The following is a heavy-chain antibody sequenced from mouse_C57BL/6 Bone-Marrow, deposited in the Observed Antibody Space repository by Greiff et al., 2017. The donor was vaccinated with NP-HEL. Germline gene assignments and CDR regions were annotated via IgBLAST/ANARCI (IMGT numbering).Heavy chain of an antibody. V-gene: IGHV1-69*01. D-gene: IGHD1-1*01. CDR2: IDPSDSYT. CDR1: GYTFTSYW. CDR3: ARKIYYYGYWYFDV. Sequence: QVQLQQPGAELVMPGASVKLSCKASGYTFTSYWMHWVKQRPGQGLEWIGEIDPSDSYTNYNQKFKGKSTLTVDKSSSTAYMQLSSLTSEDSAVYYCARKIYYYGYWYFDVGGTGTTVTVSS. J-gene: IGHJ1*03.